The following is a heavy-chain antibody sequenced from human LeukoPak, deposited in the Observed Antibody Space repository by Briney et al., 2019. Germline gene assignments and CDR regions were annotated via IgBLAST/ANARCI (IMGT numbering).Heavy chain of an antibody. V-gene: IGHV4-34*03. CDR1: GGSFSGYY. CDR3: WGRPRIQRWSTRGGYYFDY. D-gene: IGHD5-18*01. Sequence: SETLSLTCAVYGGSFSGYYWSWIRQPPGKGLEWVGKINHSGSNNYNPDLQRRGTISVDTSNNHCLQKLSSVAAAETAVYYLWGRPRIQRWSTRGGYYFDYWGQGTLVTVSS. CDR2: INHSGSN. J-gene: IGHJ4*02.